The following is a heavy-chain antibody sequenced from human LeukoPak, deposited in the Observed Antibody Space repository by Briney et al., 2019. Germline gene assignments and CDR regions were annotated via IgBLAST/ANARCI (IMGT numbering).Heavy chain of an antibody. CDR3: ARAGAQYYDFWSGSYYFDY. CDR1: GGSISSGDYY. CDR2: IYYSGST. Sequence: SETLSLTCTVSGGSISSGDYYWSWIRQPPGKGLEWIGYIYYSGSTYYNPSLKSRVTISVDMSKNQFSLKLSSVTAADTAVYYCARAGAQYYDFWSGSYYFDYWGQGTLVTVSS. D-gene: IGHD3-3*01. V-gene: IGHV4-30-4*01. J-gene: IGHJ4*02.